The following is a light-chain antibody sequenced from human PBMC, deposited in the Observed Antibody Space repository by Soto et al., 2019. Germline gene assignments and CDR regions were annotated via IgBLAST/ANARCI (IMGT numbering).Light chain of an antibody. J-gene: IGLJ1*01. V-gene: IGLV2-23*01. CDR3: CSYVGARTYV. CDR2: EGS. Sequence: ALTQTASVSGSPGQSVTISCSGSISDVGSSGPVSWYQHHPGQVPKLIIYEGSRRPSGVSSRFSGSKKGNTASLTITGLQAQAEANYCCCSYVGARTYVFGTGTKVTV. CDR1: ISDVGSSGP.